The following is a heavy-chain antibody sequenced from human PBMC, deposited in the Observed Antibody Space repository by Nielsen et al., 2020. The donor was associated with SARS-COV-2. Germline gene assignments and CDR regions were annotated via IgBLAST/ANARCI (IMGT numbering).Heavy chain of an antibody. D-gene: IGHD3-16*01. CDR2: ISSSSSII. V-gene: IGHV3-11*01. CDR3: ARYRAQGFMGFDY. CDR1: GFRSSDYY. Sequence: GGSLRLSCAASGFRSSDYYMSWIRQAPGKGLEWVSYISSSSSIIYYADSVRGRFTISRDNAKSSLYLQMNSLRAEDTAVYYCARYRAQGFMGFDYWGQGSLVTVSS. J-gene: IGHJ4*02.